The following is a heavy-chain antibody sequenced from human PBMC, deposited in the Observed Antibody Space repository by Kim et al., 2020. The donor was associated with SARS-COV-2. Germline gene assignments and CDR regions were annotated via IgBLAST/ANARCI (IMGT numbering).Heavy chain of an antibody. CDR1: GFTFDDYT. CDR3: AKDRGGSSTSPAGMDV. V-gene: IGHV3-43*01. D-gene: IGHD2-2*01. Sequence: GGSLRLSCAASGFTFDDYTMHWVRQAPGKGLEWVSLISWDGGSTYYADSVKGRFTISRDNSKNSLYLQMNSLRTEDTALYYCAKDRGGSSTSPAGMDVWGQGTTVTVSS. J-gene: IGHJ6*02. CDR2: ISWDGGST.